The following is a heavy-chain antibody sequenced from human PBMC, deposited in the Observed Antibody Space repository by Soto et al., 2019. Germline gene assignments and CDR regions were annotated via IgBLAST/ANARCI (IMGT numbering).Heavy chain of an antibody. V-gene: IGHV3-30-3*01. CDR3: ASLRSGYSVFKWTDAFDI. D-gene: IGHD3-3*01. CDR1: GFTFSSYA. CDR2: ISYDGSNN. Sequence: QVQLVESGGGVVQPGRSLRLSCAASGFTFSSYAMHWVRQAPGKGLEWVAVISYDGSNNYYADSVKGRFTISRDNSKNTLYLQMNSLRAEDTAVYYCASLRSGYSVFKWTDAFDIWGQGTMVTVSS. J-gene: IGHJ3*02.